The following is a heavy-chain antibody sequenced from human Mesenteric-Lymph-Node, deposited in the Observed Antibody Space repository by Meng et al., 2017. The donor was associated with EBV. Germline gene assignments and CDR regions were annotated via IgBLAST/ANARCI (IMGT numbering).Heavy chain of an antibody. Sequence: QGQLVEVGAEGKKPGSSVKFSCKASGGTFSSYAITWVRQAPGQGLEWMGGINSIFGTANYAQKFQGRVTITADKSTSTVYMELSSLRSEDTAVYYCATYYYDSSAYFDWGQGTLVTVSS. D-gene: IGHD3-22*01. V-gene: IGHV1-69*06. CDR3: ATYYYDSSAYFD. J-gene: IGHJ4*02. CDR2: INSIFGTA. CDR1: GGTFSSYA.